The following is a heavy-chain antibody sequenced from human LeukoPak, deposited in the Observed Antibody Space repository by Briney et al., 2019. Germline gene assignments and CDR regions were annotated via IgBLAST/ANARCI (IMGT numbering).Heavy chain of an antibody. V-gene: IGHV3-7*01. CDR2: INQDGSEK. CDR3: ARDRFGWESYHCGFDY. Sequence: GGSLRLSCAASGFTFSRFWMSWVRQAPGMGLEWVANINQDGSEKNYVDSVKGRFTISRDNAKNSLYLQMNSLRAEDTAVYYCARDRFGWESYHCGFDYWGQGTLFTVSS. J-gene: IGHJ4*02. D-gene: IGHD1-26*01. CDR1: GFTFSRFW.